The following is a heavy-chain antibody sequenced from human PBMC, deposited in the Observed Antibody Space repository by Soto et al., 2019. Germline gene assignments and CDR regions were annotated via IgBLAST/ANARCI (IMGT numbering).Heavy chain of an antibody. D-gene: IGHD5-12*01. V-gene: IGHV4-31*03. CDR1: GGSISSDY. CDR2: IYYSGST. CDR3: ARGDGYNYYYGMDV. J-gene: IGHJ6*02. Sequence: TSETLSLTCTVSGGSISSDYWSWIRQHPGKGLEWIGYIYYSGSTYYNPSLKSRVTISVDTSKNQFSLKLSSVTAADTAVYYCARGDGYNYYYGMDVWGQGTTVTVSS.